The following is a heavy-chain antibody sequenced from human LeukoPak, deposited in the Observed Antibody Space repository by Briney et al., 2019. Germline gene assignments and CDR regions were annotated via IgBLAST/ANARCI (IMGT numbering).Heavy chain of an antibody. V-gene: IGHV3-23*01. CDR2: ISGSGGST. J-gene: IGHJ4*02. Sequence: GGSPRLSCAASGFTFSSYAMSWVRQAPGKGLEWVSAISGSGGSTYYADSVKGRFTISRDNSKNTLYLQMNSLRAEDTAVYYCAKLYYYDSSGYSDWGQGTLVTVSS. CDR3: AKLYYYDSSGYSD. CDR1: GFTFSSYA. D-gene: IGHD3-22*01.